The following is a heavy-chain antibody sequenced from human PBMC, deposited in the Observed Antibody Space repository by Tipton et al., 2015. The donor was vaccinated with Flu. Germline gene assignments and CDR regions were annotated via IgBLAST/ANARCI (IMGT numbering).Heavy chain of an antibody. CDR1: GYSFTTYW. V-gene: IGHV5-51*01. D-gene: IGHD6-25*01. J-gene: IGHJ3*02. CDR3: ARPRYSSGRSDAFDI. CDR2: IYPGDSDT. Sequence: QLVQSGAEVKKPGESLKISCKGSGYSFTTYWIGWVRQMPGKGLEWMGIIYPGDSDTRYSPSFQGQVTISADKSISTAYLQWSSLQASDTAMYYCARPRYSSGRSDAFDIWGQGTMVTVSS.